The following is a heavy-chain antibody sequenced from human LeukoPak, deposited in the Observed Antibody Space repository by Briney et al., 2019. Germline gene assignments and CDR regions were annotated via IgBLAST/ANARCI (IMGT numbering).Heavy chain of an antibody. J-gene: IGHJ4*02. CDR2: IYYRGST. V-gene: IGHV4-30-4*01. CDR1: GGSISSGDYY. CDR3: ARVDGDYAFDY. Sequence: SEALSLTCTVSGGSISSGDYYWSWIRQPPGKGLEWIGYIYYRGSTYYNPSLKSRVSISVDTSKNQFSLKLSSVTAADTAVYYCARVDGDYAFDYWGQGTLVTVSS. D-gene: IGHD4-17*01.